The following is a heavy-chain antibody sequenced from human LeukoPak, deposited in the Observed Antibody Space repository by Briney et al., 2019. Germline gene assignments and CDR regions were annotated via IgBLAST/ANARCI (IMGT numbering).Heavy chain of an antibody. Sequence: GGSLRLSCAASGFIFSTYGMHWVRQAPGKGLEWVAVISYDGSNKYYADSVKGQFTISRDNSKNTLYLQLNSLRAEDTAVYYCAKEGYDILTSSYKDAFDIWGQGTMVTVSS. J-gene: IGHJ3*02. V-gene: IGHV3-30*18. CDR2: ISYDGSNK. CDR1: GFIFSTYG. D-gene: IGHD3-9*01. CDR3: AKEGYDILTSSYKDAFDI.